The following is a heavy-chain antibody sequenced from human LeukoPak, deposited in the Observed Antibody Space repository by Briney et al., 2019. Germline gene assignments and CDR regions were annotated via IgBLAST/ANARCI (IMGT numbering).Heavy chain of an antibody. CDR2: IKSKTNGGTT. V-gene: IGHV3-15*01. J-gene: IGHJ4*02. CDR3: TTPPMITFGGVSDY. Sequence: GGSLRLSCAASGFTFSDAWMSWVRQAPGKGLEWVGRIKSKTNGGTTDYAAPVKGRFTISRDDSKNTLYLQMDSLKTEDTAVYYCTTPPMITFGGVSDYWGQGTLVTVSS. CDR1: GFTFSDAW. D-gene: IGHD3-16*01.